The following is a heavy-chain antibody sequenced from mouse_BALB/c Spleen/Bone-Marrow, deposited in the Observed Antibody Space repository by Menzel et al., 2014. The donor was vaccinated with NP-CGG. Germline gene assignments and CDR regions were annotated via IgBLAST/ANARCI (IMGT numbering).Heavy chain of an antibody. D-gene: IGHD1-1*01. J-gene: IGHJ2*01. CDR2: IYPGDGDT. Sequence: LQESGAELVRPGSSVKISCKASGHVFSTYWMNWVKQRPGQGLEWIGQIYPGDGDTNYNGKFKGTATLTADKSSSTAYMQLSSITSEDSAVYFCARSWYGSSYDYWGQGTTLTVSS. CDR1: GHVFSTYW. CDR3: ARSWYGSSYDY. V-gene: IGHV1-80*01.